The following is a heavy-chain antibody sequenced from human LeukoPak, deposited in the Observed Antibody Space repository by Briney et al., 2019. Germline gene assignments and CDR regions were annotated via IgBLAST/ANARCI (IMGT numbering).Heavy chain of an antibody. CDR1: GGSISSYY. J-gene: IGHJ4*02. D-gene: IGHD3-22*01. CDR2: IYYSGST. CDR3: ARHYYDSSGSD. Sequence: SETLSLTCTVSGGSISSYYWSWIRQPPGKGLEWSGYIYYSGSTNYNSSLKSRVTISVDTSKNQFSLKLSSVTAADTAVYYCARHYYDSSGSDWGQGTLVTVSP. V-gene: IGHV4-59*08.